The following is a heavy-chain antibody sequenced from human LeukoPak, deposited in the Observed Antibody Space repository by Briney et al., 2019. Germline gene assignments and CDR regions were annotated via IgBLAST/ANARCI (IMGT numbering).Heavy chain of an antibody. CDR2: IYPGDSDT. D-gene: IGHD3-16*02. CDR3: ARGSFRSESGRPGDY. CDR1: GYSFTSYW. J-gene: IGHJ4*02. V-gene: IGHV5-51*01. Sequence: GESLKISCKGSGYSFTSYWIGWVRQMPGKGLEWMGIIYPGDSDTRYSPSFQGQVTISADKSISTAYLQWSSLKASDTAMYYCARGSFRSESGRPGDYWGQGTQVTVSS.